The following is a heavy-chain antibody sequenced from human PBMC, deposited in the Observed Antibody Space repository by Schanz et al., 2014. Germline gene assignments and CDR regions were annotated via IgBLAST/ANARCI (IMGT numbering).Heavy chain of an antibody. D-gene: IGHD3-3*01. CDR3: ARGVRIDY. CDR2: IKQDRSEK. V-gene: IGHV3-7*01. CDR1: GFTVNNYA. J-gene: IGHJ4*02. Sequence: EVQLLESGGGLVQPGGSLRLSCAASGFTVNNYAMNWVRQAPGKGLEWVTNIKQDRSEKYYVDSVKGRFTISRDNAKISLYLQMNSLTAEDASVYYCARGVRIDYWGQGTLVTVSS.